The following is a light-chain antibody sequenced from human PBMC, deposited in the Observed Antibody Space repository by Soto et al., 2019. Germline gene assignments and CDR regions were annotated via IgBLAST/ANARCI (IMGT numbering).Light chain of an antibody. Sequence: QSVLTQSSSASASLGSSVKLTCTLSSGHSSYIIAWHQQQPGKAPRYLMKLEGRGSYNKGSGVPDRFSGSSSGADRYLTISNLQLEDEADYYCETWDSNNWVFGGGTKLTVL. CDR1: SGHSSYI. CDR3: ETWDSNNWV. J-gene: IGLJ3*02. CDR2: LEGRGSY. V-gene: IGLV4-60*01.